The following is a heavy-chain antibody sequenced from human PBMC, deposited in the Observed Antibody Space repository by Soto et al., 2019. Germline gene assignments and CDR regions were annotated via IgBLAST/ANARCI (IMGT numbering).Heavy chain of an antibody. CDR3: ARIPSSSGRAHFDY. V-gene: IGHV1-3*01. J-gene: IGHJ4*02. D-gene: IGHD2-15*01. CDR1: GYTFTSYA. CDR2: INAGNGNT. Sequence: ASVKVSCKSSGYTFTSYAMHWVRQAPGQRLEWMGWINAGNGNTKYSQKFQGRFTISRDNSKNTLYLQMNSLRAEDTAVYYCARIPSSSGRAHFDYWAREPWSPSPQ.